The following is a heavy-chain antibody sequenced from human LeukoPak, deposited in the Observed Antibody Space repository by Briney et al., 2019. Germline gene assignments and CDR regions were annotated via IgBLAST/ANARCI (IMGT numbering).Heavy chain of an antibody. V-gene: IGHV3-48*03. J-gene: IGHJ4*02. Sequence: GGSLRLSCAASGFTFSSYEMYWVRQAPGKGLEWVSYISSSGSTIYYADSVKGRFTISRDNAKNSLYLQMNSLRAEDTAVYYCARVNIVVVTATPDYFDYWGQGTLVTVSS. CDR2: ISSSGSTI. CDR3: ARVNIVVVTATPDYFDY. D-gene: IGHD2-21*02. CDR1: GFTFSSYE.